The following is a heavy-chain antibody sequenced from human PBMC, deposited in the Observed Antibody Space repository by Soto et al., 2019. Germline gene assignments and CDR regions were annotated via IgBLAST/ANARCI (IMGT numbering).Heavy chain of an antibody. CDR3: ARGRYGDY. CDR1: GYTFTSYG. J-gene: IGHJ4*02. D-gene: IGHD1-1*01. Sequence: QVHLVQSGAEVKKPGASVKVSCKASGYTFTSYGITWVRQAPGQGLEWMGWISAHNGNTDYAQKLQGRVIVTRYTSTSTAYMELRSLRADDTAVYYCARGRYGDYWGQGARVTVSS. CDR2: ISAHNGNT. V-gene: IGHV1-18*01.